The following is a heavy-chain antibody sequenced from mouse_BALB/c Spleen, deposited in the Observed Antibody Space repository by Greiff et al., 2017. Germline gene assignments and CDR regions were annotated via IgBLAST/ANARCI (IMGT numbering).Heavy chain of an antibody. CDR3: ARSNGSSLWDY. J-gene: IGHJ4*01. CDR1: GFTFSSFG. Sequence: EVQVVESGGGLVQPGGSRKLSCAASGFTFSSFGMHWVRQAPEKGLEWVAYISSGSSTIYYADTVKGRFTISRDNPKNTLFLQMTSLRSEDTAMYYCARSNGSSLWDYWGQGTSVTVSA. D-gene: IGHD1-1*01. CDR2: ISSGSSTI. V-gene: IGHV5-17*02.